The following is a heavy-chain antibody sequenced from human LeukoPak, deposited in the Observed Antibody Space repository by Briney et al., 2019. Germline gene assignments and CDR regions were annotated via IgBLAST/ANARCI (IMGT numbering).Heavy chain of an antibody. CDR1: GFTFISYG. V-gene: IGHV3-23*01. Sequence: GGSLRLSCAASGFTFISYGMNWVRQAPGKGLEWVSVISGSGGSTYYADSVKGRFTISRDNSKNTLYLQMNSLRAEDTAVYYCAKGGPSGTYYLLHCWGQGILVTVSS. D-gene: IGHD3-10*01. CDR3: AKGGPSGTYYLLHC. J-gene: IGHJ4*02. CDR2: ISGSGGST.